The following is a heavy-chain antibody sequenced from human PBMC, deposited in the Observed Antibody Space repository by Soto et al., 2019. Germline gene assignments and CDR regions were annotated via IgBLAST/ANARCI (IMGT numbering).Heavy chain of an antibody. CDR3: ARAVAYNYGNFNY. D-gene: IGHD5-18*01. CDR1: GFTFSSYW. J-gene: IGHJ4*02. V-gene: IGHV3-74*01. Sequence: PGGSLRLSCAASGFTFSSYWMHWVRQAPGEGLLWVSRISPDGGTTNYAGSVKGRFTISRDNAENTLYLQMNSLGAEDTAVYYCARAVAYNYGNFNYWGQGALVTVSS. CDR2: ISPDGGTT.